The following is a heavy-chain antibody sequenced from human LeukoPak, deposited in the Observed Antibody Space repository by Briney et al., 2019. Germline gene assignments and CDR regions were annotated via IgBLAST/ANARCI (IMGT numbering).Heavy chain of an antibody. CDR1: GYSFTSYW. CDR2: IYPGDSDT. Sequence: GESLKISCKGSGYSFTSYWIGWVRQMPGKGLEWMGIIYPGDSDTRYSPSFQGQVTISADKSISTAYLQWSSLKASDTAMYYCARLTYYYDSSGEWGDYWGQGTLVTVSS. D-gene: IGHD3-22*01. CDR3: ARLTYYYDSSGEWGDY. V-gene: IGHV5-51*01. J-gene: IGHJ4*02.